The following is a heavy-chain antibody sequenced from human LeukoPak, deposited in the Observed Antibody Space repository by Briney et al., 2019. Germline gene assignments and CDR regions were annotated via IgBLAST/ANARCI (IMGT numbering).Heavy chain of an antibody. D-gene: IGHD1-1*01. CDR3: ARESERNDGRFDP. V-gene: IGHV1-8*01. Sequence: ASVLVSCKASGYTFRIHDFNWVRQAPGQGLEWMGWVSPKTGRTGYAQKFQGRVYMTTNASLSTAYMELSSLRSDDTTVYFCARESERNDGRFDPWGQGTLVTVSS. J-gene: IGHJ5*02. CDR1: GYTFRIHD. CDR2: VSPKTGRT.